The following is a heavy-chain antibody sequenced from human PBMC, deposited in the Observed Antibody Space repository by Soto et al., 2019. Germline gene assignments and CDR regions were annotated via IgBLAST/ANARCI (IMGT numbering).Heavy chain of an antibody. D-gene: IGHD3-16*01. V-gene: IGHV4-59*01. Sequence: QVHLQESGPGLVQPSETLSLTCSVSGRSMSSNYWSWIRQSPDKGLEWLGYVFYGGTDYNPSLGARVRMSVETSKSQFSLKLTSVTVADTAVYYCASYRGALYFESWGPGILVTVSA. CDR1: GRSMSSNY. J-gene: IGHJ4*02. CDR3: ASYRGALYFES. CDR2: VFYGGT.